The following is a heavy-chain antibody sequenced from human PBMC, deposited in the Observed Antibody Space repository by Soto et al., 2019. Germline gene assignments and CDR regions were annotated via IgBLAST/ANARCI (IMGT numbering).Heavy chain of an antibody. CDR3: AHGWSWNTAMGPGTYYFDY. CDR1: GFSLSTSGVG. Sequence: QITLKESGPTLVKPTQTLTLTCTFSGFSLSTSGVGVGWIRQPPGKALEWLALIYWDDDKRYSPSLKSRLTITKDTSKNQVVLTMINMDPVDTATYYCAHGWSWNTAMGPGTYYFDYWGQGTLVTVSS. D-gene: IGHD5-18*01. V-gene: IGHV2-5*02. CDR2: IYWDDDK. J-gene: IGHJ4*02.